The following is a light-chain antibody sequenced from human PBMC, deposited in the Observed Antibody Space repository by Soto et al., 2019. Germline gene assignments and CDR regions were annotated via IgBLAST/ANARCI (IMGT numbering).Light chain of an antibody. CDR2: GAS. J-gene: IGKJ5*01. CDR1: QSVSRR. V-gene: IGKV3-20*01. CDR3: QHYGGTQVT. Sequence: EIVLTQSPGTLSLSPGGRATLSCRASQSVSRRLAWYQHRPGQSPRLLMSGASMRASAVPVRFSGSGSGTSFTLTISRLEPEDFAIYYCQHYGGTQVTFGLGTRLEV.